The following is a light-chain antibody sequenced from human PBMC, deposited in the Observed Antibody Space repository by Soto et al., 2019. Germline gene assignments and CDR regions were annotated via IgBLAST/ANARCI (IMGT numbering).Light chain of an antibody. Sequence: QSALTQPRSVSGSPGQSVTISCTGTSSDVGSYKYVSWYQQHPGKAPKLMIYDVSERPSGVPDRFSGSKSGNTASLTISGLHAEDEADYYCCSYAGSPYVFGTGTKVTVL. J-gene: IGLJ1*01. CDR2: DVS. CDR3: CSYAGSPYV. CDR1: SSDVGSYKY. V-gene: IGLV2-11*01.